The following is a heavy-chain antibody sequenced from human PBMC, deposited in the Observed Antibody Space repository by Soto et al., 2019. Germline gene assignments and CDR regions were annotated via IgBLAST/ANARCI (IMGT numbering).Heavy chain of an antibody. CDR2: IYYSGST. D-gene: IGHD1-26*01. CDR3: ARRYGSAIDY. V-gene: IGHV4-59*08. J-gene: IGHJ4*02. CDR1: GGSISNYY. Sequence: PSETLSLTCTVSGGSISNYYWSWIRQPPGKGLEWIEYIYYSGSTYHNPSLKSRVTISVDTSKNQFSLKLSSVTAADTAVYYCARRYGSAIDYWGQGTLVTVSS.